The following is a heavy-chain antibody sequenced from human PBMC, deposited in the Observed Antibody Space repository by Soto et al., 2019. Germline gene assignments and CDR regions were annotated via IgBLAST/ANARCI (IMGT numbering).Heavy chain of an antibody. J-gene: IGHJ4*02. CDR3: ASHLVMTGTRGFDH. CDR2: IRNNGGAA. CDR1: SGSIFSSNW. D-gene: IGHD3-9*01. V-gene: IGHV4-4*02. Sequence: QLQLQESGPGLVTPSGTLSLTCAVSSGSIFSSNWWSWVRQPPGKGLEWIGEIRNNGGAANYNPSLRSRVIISVVTSKNEFSLKLFSVTAADTAVYYCASHLVMTGTRGFDHWGLGTLVTVSS.